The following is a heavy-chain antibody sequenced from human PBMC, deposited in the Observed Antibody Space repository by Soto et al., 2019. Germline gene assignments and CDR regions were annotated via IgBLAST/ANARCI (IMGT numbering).Heavy chain of an antibody. D-gene: IGHD6-19*01. CDR2: IHYSGST. CDR1: GGSISTYY. CDR3: ARGGWYIDY. Sequence: NPSETLSLTCTVSGGSISTYYWSWIRQPPGKGLEWIGYIHYSGSTNYNPSLKSRVTMSVDTSKNQFSLKLSSVSAADTAVYYCARGGWYIDYWGQGIMVTVSS. J-gene: IGHJ4*02. V-gene: IGHV4-59*01.